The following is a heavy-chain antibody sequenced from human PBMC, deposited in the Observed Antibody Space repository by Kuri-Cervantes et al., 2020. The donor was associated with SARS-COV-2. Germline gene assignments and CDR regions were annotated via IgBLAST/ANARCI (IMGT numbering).Heavy chain of an antibody. J-gene: IGHJ4*02. CDR1: GFTFSDFA. CDR2: ISYAGSTL. Sequence: GESLKISCAASGFTFSDFAMHWVRQAPGKGLEWLSIISYAGSTLYADSVKGRFTTSRDNSKNTLYLQMNSLRAEDTAVYYCAKARPIDYWGQGTLVTVSS. CDR3: AKARPIDY. V-gene: IGHV3-30*04.